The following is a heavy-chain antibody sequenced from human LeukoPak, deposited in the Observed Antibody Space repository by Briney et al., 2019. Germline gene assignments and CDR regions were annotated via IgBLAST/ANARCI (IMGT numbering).Heavy chain of an antibody. CDR2: IRYDGSNK. V-gene: IGHV3-30*02. Sequence: GGSLRPSCAASGFTFSSYGMHWVRQAPGKGLEWVAFIRYDGSNKYYADSVKGRFTISRDNSKNTLYLQMNSLRAEDTAVYYCARVYAPTTVTSQPGGYWGQGTLVTVSS. J-gene: IGHJ4*02. CDR3: ARVYAPTTVTSQPGGY. CDR1: GFTFSSYG. D-gene: IGHD4-17*01.